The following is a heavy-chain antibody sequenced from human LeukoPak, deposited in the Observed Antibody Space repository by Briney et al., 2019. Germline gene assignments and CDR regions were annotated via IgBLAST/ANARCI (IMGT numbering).Heavy chain of an antibody. D-gene: IGHD3-9*01. Sequence: PGGSLRLSCAASRFSFSSYSMNWVRQAPGKGLEWVSYISSSGSTIYYADSVKGRFTISRDNAKNSLYLQMNNLRVEDTAVYYCARAPTKFRRDWFDPWGQGTLVTVSS. CDR1: RFSFSSYS. CDR2: ISSSGSTI. J-gene: IGHJ5*02. V-gene: IGHV3-48*04. CDR3: ARAPTKFRRDWFDP.